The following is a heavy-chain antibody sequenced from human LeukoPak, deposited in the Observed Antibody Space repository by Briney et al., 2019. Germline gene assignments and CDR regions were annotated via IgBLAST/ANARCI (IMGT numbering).Heavy chain of an antibody. Sequence: ASVKVSCKASGYTFTSYGISWVRQAPGQGLEWMGWINAYNGNSNYAQNFQGRVTMTTDTSTSTAYMEMRSLISDDTAVYYCARVEIAMSKSVYWGQGTLDTVSS. J-gene: IGHJ4*02. CDR2: INAYNGNS. CDR3: ARVEIAMSKSVY. V-gene: IGHV1-18*01. CDR1: GYTFTSYG. D-gene: IGHD5-18*01.